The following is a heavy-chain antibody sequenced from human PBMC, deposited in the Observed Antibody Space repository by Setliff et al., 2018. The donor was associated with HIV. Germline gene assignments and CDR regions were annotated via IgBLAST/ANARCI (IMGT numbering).Heavy chain of an antibody. CDR3: ASASSGYLIVHY. CDR1: GGSISSGDYY. V-gene: IGHV4-30-4*01. J-gene: IGHJ4*02. D-gene: IGHD3-22*01. CDR2: TYYSGYT. Sequence: PSETLSLTCTVSGGSISSGDYYWSWIRQPPGKGLEWIGYTYYSGYTQYNPSLKSRVTISVDTSKNQFSLQLRSVSAADTAVYYCASASSGYLIVHYWGQGTLVTVSS.